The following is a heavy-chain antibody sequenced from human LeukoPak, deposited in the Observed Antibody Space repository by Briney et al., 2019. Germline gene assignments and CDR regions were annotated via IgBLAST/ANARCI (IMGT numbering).Heavy chain of an antibody. Sequence: GASVKVSCKASGYTFTRYGISWVRQTPGQGLEWTGWITAYNGDTNCAEKLQGRVTMTTDTSTSTAYMELRSLRSGDTAVYYCARVYYYDSSGHDAFDIWGQGTMVTVSS. J-gene: IGHJ3*02. V-gene: IGHV1-18*01. CDR1: GYTFTRYG. D-gene: IGHD3-22*01. CDR2: ITAYNGDT. CDR3: ARVYYYDSSGHDAFDI.